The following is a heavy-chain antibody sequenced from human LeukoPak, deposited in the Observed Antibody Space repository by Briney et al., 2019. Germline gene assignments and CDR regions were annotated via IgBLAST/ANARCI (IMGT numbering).Heavy chain of an antibody. V-gene: IGHV5-51*01. CDR3: ARRENIGYWGFEY. J-gene: IGHJ4*02. CDR1: GYSFTLYW. D-gene: IGHD2/OR15-2a*01. Sequence: GESLKISCKGSGYSFTLYWIGWMRQMPGKGLEWMGIIYPGDSDTRYSPSFQGQVTISADKSISTAYLQWSSLKASDTAMYYCARRENIGYWGFEYWGQGTLVTVST. CDR2: IYPGDSDT.